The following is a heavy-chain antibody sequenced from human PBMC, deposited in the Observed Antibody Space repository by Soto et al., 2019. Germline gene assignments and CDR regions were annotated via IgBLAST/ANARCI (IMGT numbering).Heavy chain of an antibody. V-gene: IGHV4-30-2*01. CDR1: AGSISSGGYS. CDR2: IYHSGST. Sequence: LQLQESGSGLVKPSQTLALPCAVSAGSISSGGYSWSWIRQPPGKVLVWIGYIYHSGSTYYTSSLKSRVTISVDRSKNQFSLKLSSVTAADTAAYYCASSWNEAIFDYWGQGTLLTVSS. CDR3: ASSWNEAIFDY. D-gene: IGHD1-1*01. J-gene: IGHJ4*02.